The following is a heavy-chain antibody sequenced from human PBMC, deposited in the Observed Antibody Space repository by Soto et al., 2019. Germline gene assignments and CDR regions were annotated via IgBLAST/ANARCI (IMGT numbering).Heavy chain of an antibody. J-gene: IGHJ3*02. CDR1: GGTFSSYT. Sequence: GASVKVSCKASGGTFSSYTISWVRQAPGQGLEWMGRIIPILGIANYAQKFQGRVTITADKSTSTAYMELSSLRSEDTAVYYCAITDDCSGGTCGDAFDIWGHGKMVTVS. D-gene: IGHD2-15*01. CDR2: IIPILGIA. CDR3: AITDDCSGGTCGDAFDI. V-gene: IGHV1-69*02.